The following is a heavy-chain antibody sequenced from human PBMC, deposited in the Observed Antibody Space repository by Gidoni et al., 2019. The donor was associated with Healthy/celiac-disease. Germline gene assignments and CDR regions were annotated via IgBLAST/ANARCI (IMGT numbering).Heavy chain of an antibody. CDR3: NPRGSSGPDAFDI. CDR2: IKSKTDGGTT. V-gene: IGHV3-15*01. D-gene: IGHD3-22*01. CDR1: GFTFSNAW. J-gene: IGHJ3*02. Sequence: EVQLVESGGGLVKPGGSLRLSCAASGFTFSNAWMSWVRQAPGKGLEWVGRIKSKTDGGTTDYAAPVKGRFTISRDDSKNTLYLQMNSLKTEDTAVYYCNPRGSSGPDAFDIWGQGTMVTVSS.